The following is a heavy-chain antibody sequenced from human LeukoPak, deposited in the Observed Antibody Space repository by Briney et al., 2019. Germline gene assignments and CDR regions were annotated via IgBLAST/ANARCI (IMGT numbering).Heavy chain of an antibody. J-gene: IGHJ4*02. V-gene: IGHV3-15*01. CDR3: TKEDYGNYVSPH. CDR2: IKRKSDGGAT. CDR1: GFTFSNAW. D-gene: IGHD4-11*01. Sequence: GGSLRLSCAASGFTFSNAWMSWVRQAPGKGLEWVGRIKRKSDGGATDYAAPVKGRFTISRDDSKNTLYLQMNSLKTEDTALYYCTKEDYGNYVSPHWGQGTLVTVSS.